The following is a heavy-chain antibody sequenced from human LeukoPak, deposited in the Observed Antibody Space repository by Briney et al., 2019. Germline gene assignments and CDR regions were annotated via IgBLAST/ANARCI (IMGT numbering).Heavy chain of an antibody. CDR1: GGSISSGDYY. Sequence: SETLSLTCTVSGGSISSGDYYWSWIRRPPGKGLEWIGYIYYSGSTYYNPSLKSRVTISVDTSKNQFSLKLSSVTAADTAVYYCARAFGLRGWFDPWGQGTLVTVSS. V-gene: IGHV4-30-4*01. J-gene: IGHJ5*02. CDR2: IYYSGST. D-gene: IGHD5/OR15-5a*01. CDR3: ARAFGLRGWFDP.